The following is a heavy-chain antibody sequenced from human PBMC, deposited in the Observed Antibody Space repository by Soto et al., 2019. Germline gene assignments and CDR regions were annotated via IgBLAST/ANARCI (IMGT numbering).Heavy chain of an antibody. CDR1: GFTFSSYA. J-gene: IGHJ3*02. Sequence: DVQLLESGGGLVQPGGSLRLSCAASGFTFSSYAMSWVRQAPGKGLEWVSAISGSGGSTYYADSVKGRFTISRDHSKNTVYLQMNSLRAEDKAVYYCAKDSRYSYGAHDAFDIWGQGTMVTVSS. CDR2: ISGSGGST. V-gene: IGHV3-23*01. D-gene: IGHD5-18*01. CDR3: AKDSRYSYGAHDAFDI.